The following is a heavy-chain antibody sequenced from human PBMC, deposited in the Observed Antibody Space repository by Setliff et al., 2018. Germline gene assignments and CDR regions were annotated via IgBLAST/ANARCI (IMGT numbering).Heavy chain of an antibody. J-gene: IGHJ6*03. CDR1: GYIFTSYG. CDR3: ARASRFGTIVYRGDYYMDV. D-gene: IGHD3-10*01. V-gene: IGHV1-69*13. CDR2: IIPMFGTT. Sequence: SVKVSFKASGYIFTSYGFSWVRQAPGPGLEWMGGIIPMFGTTNYAQRFRGRVTINADESTTTAYLELSSLRSEDTAVYYCARASRFGTIVYRGDYYMDVWGKGTTVTVSS.